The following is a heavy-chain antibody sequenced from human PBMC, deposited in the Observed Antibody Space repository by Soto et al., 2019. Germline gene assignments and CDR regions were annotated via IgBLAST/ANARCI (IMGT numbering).Heavy chain of an antibody. CDR3: ARRIEIAVAGKGGYFDY. J-gene: IGHJ4*02. CDR2: IYHSGST. CDR1: GGSISSSNW. V-gene: IGHV4-4*02. Sequence: SETLSLTCAVSGGSISSSNWWSWVRQPPGKGLEWIGEIYHSGSTNYNPSLKSRVTISVDKSKNQFSLKLSSVTAADTAVYYCARRIEIAVAGKGGYFDYWGQGTLVTVSS. D-gene: IGHD6-19*01.